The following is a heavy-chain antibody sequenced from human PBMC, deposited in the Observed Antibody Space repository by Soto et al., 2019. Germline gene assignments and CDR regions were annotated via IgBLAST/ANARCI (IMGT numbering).Heavy chain of an antibody. Sequence: PGGSLGLSCVASGFTFDDFAMHWVRQAPGKGLEWVSGMSWNRGSIVYADSVKGRFTISRDNAKNSLYLQMNSLRPEDTALYYCAKDISLGELSAPDHWGQGTLVTVSS. D-gene: IGHD3-16*02. CDR1: GFTFDDFA. V-gene: IGHV3-9*01. J-gene: IGHJ4*02. CDR3: AKDISLGELSAPDH. CDR2: MSWNRGSI.